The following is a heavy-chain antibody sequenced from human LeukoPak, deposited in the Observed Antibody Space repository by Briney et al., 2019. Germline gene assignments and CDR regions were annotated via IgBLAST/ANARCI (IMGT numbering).Heavy chain of an antibody. CDR1: AITARANF. J-gene: IGHJ4*02. Sequence: GGPRRFSSTPFAITARANFMSWFRPTPEKGLEWVSVIYSGGSTYYADSVKGRFTISRDNSKNTLYLQMNSLRVEDTAVYYCALGLVTDYWGQGTLVTVSS. CDR2: IYSGGST. D-gene: IGHD3-9*01. V-gene: IGHV3-66*01. CDR3: ALGLVTDY.